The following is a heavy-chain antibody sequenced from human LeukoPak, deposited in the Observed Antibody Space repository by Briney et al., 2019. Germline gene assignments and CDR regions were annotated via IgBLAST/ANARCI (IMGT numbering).Heavy chain of an antibody. D-gene: IGHD3-10*01. Sequence: PGRSLRLSCAASGFTFSSYAMHWVRQAPGKGLEWVAVISYDGSNKYYADSVKGRFTISRDNSKNTLYLQMNSLRAEDTAVYYCASGMYGSGKYYWGQGTLVTVSS. CDR2: ISYDGSNK. CDR1: GFTFSSYA. CDR3: ASGMYGSGKYY. V-gene: IGHV3-30*04. J-gene: IGHJ4*02.